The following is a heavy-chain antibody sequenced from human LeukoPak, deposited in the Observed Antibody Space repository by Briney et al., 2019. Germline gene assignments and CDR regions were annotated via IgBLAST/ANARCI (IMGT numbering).Heavy chain of an antibody. Sequence: ASVKVSCKASGYTFTGYYMHWVRQAPGQGLEWMGWINPNSGGTNYAQKFQGRVTMTRDTSISTAYMELSRLRSDDTAVYYCARDLRVVVTATQYFQHWGQGTLVTVSS. V-gene: IGHV1-2*02. J-gene: IGHJ1*01. CDR1: GYTFTGYY. D-gene: IGHD2-21*02. CDR2: INPNSGGT. CDR3: ARDLRVVVTATQYFQH.